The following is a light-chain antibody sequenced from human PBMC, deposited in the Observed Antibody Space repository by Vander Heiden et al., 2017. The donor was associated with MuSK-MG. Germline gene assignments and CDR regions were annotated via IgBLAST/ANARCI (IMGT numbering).Light chain of an antibody. V-gene: IGKV3-20*01. CDR1: QSVSSSY. Sequence: IVLTQSPGTLSLSPGERATLSCRASQSVSSSYLAWYQQKPVQAPRLLIYGASSSATAIPDRLPGSPSGTDFTLTIIILAPEHFTVYYCHLYGSSPFTFGPGTKVDIK. J-gene: IGKJ3*01. CDR2: GAS. CDR3: HLYGSSPFT.